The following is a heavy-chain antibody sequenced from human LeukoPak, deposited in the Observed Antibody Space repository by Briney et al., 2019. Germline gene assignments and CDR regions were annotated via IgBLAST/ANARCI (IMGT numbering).Heavy chain of an antibody. CDR1: AGSINSGDYY. Sequence: SETLSLTCTVSAGSINSGDYYWSWIRQPPGKGLEWIGYIYYSGSTYYNPSLKSRVTISVDTSKNQFSLKLSSATAADTAVYYCARGCVVVPAATNVLSFDYWGQGTLVTVSS. V-gene: IGHV4-30-4*01. J-gene: IGHJ4*02. CDR3: ARGCVVVPAATNVLSFDY. D-gene: IGHD2-2*01. CDR2: IYYSGST.